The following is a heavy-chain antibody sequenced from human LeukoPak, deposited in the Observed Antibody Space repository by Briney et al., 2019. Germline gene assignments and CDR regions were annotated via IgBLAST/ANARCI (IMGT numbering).Heavy chain of an antibody. J-gene: IGHJ4*02. CDR1: GYTFTSYG. Sequence: ASVKVSCKASGYTFTSYGISWVRQAPGQGDEWMGWISTYNGNTEYAQKLQGRVTMTTDTYTGTAYIELRSLRSDDTAVYYCARDNSELDFDYWGQGTLVTVSS. V-gene: IGHV1-18*01. CDR3: ARDNSELDFDY. CDR2: ISTYNGNT. D-gene: IGHD2/OR15-2a*01.